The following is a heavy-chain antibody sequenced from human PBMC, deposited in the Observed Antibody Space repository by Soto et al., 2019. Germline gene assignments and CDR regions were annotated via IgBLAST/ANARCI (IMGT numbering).Heavy chain of an antibody. Sequence: VGSLRLSCAASGFTFSGHWMHWVRQVPGKGLEWVSRINTDGGSSAYADSVKGRFTISRDNAKNTLYLQMKGLRAEDTAVYYCAREAGYCSRTSCYRRAFDTWGQGTTVTVSS. CDR1: GFTFSGHW. CDR3: AREAGYCSRTSCYRRAFDT. CDR2: INTDGGSS. D-gene: IGHD2-2*01. V-gene: IGHV3-74*03. J-gene: IGHJ3*02.